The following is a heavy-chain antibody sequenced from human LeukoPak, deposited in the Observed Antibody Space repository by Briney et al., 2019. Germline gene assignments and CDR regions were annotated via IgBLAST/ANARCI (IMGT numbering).Heavy chain of an antibody. V-gene: IGHV4-61*08. CDR2: IYYSGST. CDR1: GGSISSGGYY. D-gene: IGHD6-19*01. Sequence: PSQTLSLTCTVSGGSISSGGYYWSWIRQPPGKGLEWIGYIYYSGSTNYNPSLKSRVTISVDTSKNQFSLKLSSVTAADTAVYYCASSHSSGWYGALPFDIWGQGTMVTVSS. J-gene: IGHJ3*02. CDR3: ASSHSSGWYGALPFDI.